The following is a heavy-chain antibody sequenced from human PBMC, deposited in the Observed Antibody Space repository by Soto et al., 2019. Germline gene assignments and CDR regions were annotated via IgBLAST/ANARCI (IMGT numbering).Heavy chain of an antibody. J-gene: IGHJ6*02. CDR2: IYHSGST. D-gene: IGHD3-10*01. CDR1: GYSISSGYY. V-gene: IGHV4-38-2*02. Sequence: SETLSLTCAVSGYSISSGYYWGWIRQPPGKGLEWIGSIYHSGSTYYNPSLKSRVTISVDTSKNQFSLKLSSVTAADTAVYYCARESGSGSYRILDYYYYYGMDVWGQGTTVTSP. CDR3: ARESGSGSYRILDYYYYYGMDV.